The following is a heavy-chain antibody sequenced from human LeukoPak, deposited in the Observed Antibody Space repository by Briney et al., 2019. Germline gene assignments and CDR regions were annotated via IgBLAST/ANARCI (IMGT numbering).Heavy chain of an antibody. V-gene: IGHV3-23*01. J-gene: IGHJ5*02. CDR3: AKDQVVRGVTGWFDP. Sequence: GGSLRLSCAASGFTFSSFPMSWVRQAPGKGLEWVSGISGSGGSTYYADSVKGRFTISRDNSKNTLYLQMNSLRAEDTAVYYCAKDQVVRGVTGWFDPWGQGTLVTVSS. CDR1: GFTFSSFP. D-gene: IGHD3-10*01. CDR2: ISGSGGST.